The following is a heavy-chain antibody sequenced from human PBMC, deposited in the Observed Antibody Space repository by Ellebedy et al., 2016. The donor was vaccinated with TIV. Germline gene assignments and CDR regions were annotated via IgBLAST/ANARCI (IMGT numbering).Heavy chain of an antibody. Sequence: SETLSLXXAVYGGSFSGYYWSWIRQPPGKGLEWIGEINHSGSTNYNPSLKSRITISVDTSKKQFSLKLSSVTAADTAVYYCAREALYGDHDFSDYWGQGTLVTVSS. CDR2: INHSGST. J-gene: IGHJ4*02. D-gene: IGHD4-17*01. V-gene: IGHV4-34*01. CDR3: AREALYGDHDFSDY. CDR1: GGSFSGYY.